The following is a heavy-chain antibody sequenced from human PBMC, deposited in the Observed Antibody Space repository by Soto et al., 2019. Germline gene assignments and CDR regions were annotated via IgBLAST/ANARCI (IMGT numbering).Heavy chain of an antibody. Sequence: ASMKVSCKGSGGTLSSHTISWVRQAPGQRLEWMGRIIPILGIANYAQKFQGRVTITADKSTSTAYMELSSLRSEDTAVYYCARNLGAVGIVATYWFDPWGQGTLVTVSS. CDR2: IIPILGIA. CDR3: ARNLGAVGIVATYWFDP. V-gene: IGHV1-69*02. CDR1: GGTLSSHT. J-gene: IGHJ5*02. D-gene: IGHD5-12*01.